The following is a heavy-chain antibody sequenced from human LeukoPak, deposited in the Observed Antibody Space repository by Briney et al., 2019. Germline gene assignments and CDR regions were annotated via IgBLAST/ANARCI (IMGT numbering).Heavy chain of an antibody. CDR2: ISGSGGST. CDR1: EFTFSSYA. Sequence: GGSLRLSCAASEFTFSSYAMSWVRQAPGKGLEWVSAISGSGGSTYYADSVKGRFTISRDNSKNTLYLQMNSLRAEDTAVYYCANQGDPYYYDSSGHDAFDIWGQGTMVTVSS. CDR3: ANQGDPYYYDSSGHDAFDI. D-gene: IGHD3-22*01. J-gene: IGHJ3*02. V-gene: IGHV3-23*01.